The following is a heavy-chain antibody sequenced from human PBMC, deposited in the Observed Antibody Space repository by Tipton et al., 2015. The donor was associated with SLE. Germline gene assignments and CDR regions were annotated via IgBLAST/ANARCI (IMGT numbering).Heavy chain of an antibody. V-gene: IGHV4-61*09. CDR3: ARAGAKYSSSWLDY. CDR2: IYTSGST. J-gene: IGHJ4*02. D-gene: IGHD6-13*01. CDR1: GGSISSGSYY. Sequence: LRLSCTVSGGSISSGSYYWSWIRQPAGKGLEWIGHIYTSGSTNYNPSLKSRVTISVDTSKNQLSLKLSSVTAADTAVYYCARAGAKYSSSWLDYWGQGTLVTVSS.